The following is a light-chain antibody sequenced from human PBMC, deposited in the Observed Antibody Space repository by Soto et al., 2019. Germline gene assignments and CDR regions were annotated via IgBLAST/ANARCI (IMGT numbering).Light chain of an antibody. J-gene: IGKJ4*01. V-gene: IGKV1-39*01. Sequence: DIQMTQSPSSLSASVGDRVTITCRASQSVSSYLNWYQKKPGKAPNLLIYAASSLQSGVPSRFSGSGSVTDFTLTISTLQPEDFATYYCQQSYSAPLSFGGGTKVEIK. CDR3: QQSYSAPLS. CDR2: AAS. CDR1: QSVSSY.